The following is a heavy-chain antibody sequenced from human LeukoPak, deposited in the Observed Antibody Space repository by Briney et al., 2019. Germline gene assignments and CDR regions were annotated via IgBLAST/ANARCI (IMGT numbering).Heavy chain of an antibody. CDR1: GFTFSSYH. CDR3: AKRNEINTIFGVVINFMDV. Sequence: GGSVRLSCSASGFTFSSYHMIWIRQAPGKGREGGSYISSSDSAMYYPDSVKGRFTISRDNAKNSLYLKINSRRAEETAIYYCAKRNEINTIFGVVINFMDVWGKGTTVTVPS. V-gene: IGHV3-11*01. D-gene: IGHD3-3*01. J-gene: IGHJ6*03. CDR2: ISSSDSAM.